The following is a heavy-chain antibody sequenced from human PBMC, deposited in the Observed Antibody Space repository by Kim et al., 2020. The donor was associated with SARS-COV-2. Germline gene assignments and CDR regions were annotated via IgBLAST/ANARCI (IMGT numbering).Heavy chain of an antibody. Sequence: SVKVSCKASGGTFSSYAISWVRQAPGQGLEWMGGIIPIFGTANHAQKFQGRVTLTADESTSTAYMQLSSLRSEDTAVYYCARALRYYSYSGMDVWGQGTTVTVSS. V-gene: IGHV1-69*13. CDR1: GGTFSSYA. CDR2: IIPIFGTA. CDR3: ARALRYYSYSGMDV. J-gene: IGHJ6*02.